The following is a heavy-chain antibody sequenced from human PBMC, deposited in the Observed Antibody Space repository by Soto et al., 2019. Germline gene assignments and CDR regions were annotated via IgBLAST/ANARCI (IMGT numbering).Heavy chain of an antibody. D-gene: IGHD2-8*02. CDR1: GGSVSSRSYY. Sequence: QLQLQESGPGLVKPSETLSLTCTVSGGSVSSRSYYWGWIRQPPGKGLEWIGNIFYSGSTYYNPSLTSRVNISVDTSKNQFSLKLSSVTAADTAVYYCARRGLLVVTQSYFDYWGQGTLVTVSS. V-gene: IGHV4-39*01. CDR3: ARRGLLVVTQSYFDY. J-gene: IGHJ4*02. CDR2: IFYSGST.